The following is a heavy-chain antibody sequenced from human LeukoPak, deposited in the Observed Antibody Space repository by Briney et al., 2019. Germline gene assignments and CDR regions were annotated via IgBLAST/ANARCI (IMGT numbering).Heavy chain of an antibody. Sequence: PSETLSLTCAVSGYSISSDYYWGWIRQPPGKGLEWIGSIYHSGSTYYNPSLKSRLTISVDTSKDQFSLKLSSVTAADTAVYYCARLYGSGRNWFDPWGQGTLVTVSS. D-gene: IGHD3-10*01. J-gene: IGHJ5*02. V-gene: IGHV4-38-2*01. CDR3: ARLYGSGRNWFDP. CDR2: IYHSGST. CDR1: GYSISSDYY.